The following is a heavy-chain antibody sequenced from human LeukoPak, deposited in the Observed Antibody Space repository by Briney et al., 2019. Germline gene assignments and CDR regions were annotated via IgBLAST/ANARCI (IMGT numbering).Heavy chain of an antibody. J-gene: IGHJ6*02. V-gene: IGHV4-4*07. Sequence: SHTMCVAWAVTGGSCRRYYWSWSRQPAGKGLEWIGRTYTSGSTNYNPSLKSRVTMSVETSKNQFSLKLSSVTAADTAVYYCARGIYCSGGSCYSPYYYGMDVWGQGTTVTVSS. CDR3: ARGIYCSGGSCYSPYYYGMDV. CDR2: TYTSGST. CDR1: GGSCRRYY. D-gene: IGHD2-15*01.